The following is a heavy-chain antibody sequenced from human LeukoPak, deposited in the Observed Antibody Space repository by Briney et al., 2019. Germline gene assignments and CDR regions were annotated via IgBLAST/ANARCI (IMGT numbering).Heavy chain of an antibody. CDR3: ATMYYYDSSGYLVFVDY. V-gene: IGHV1-46*01. D-gene: IGHD3-22*01. CDR2: INPSGGST. CDR1: GYTFTSYY. Sequence: ASVKVSCKASGYTFTSYYMHWVRQAPGQGLEWMGIINPSGGSTSYAQKFQGRVTMTRDTSTSTVYMELSSLRSEDTAVYYCATMYYYDSSGYLVFVDYWGQGTLVTVSS. J-gene: IGHJ4*02.